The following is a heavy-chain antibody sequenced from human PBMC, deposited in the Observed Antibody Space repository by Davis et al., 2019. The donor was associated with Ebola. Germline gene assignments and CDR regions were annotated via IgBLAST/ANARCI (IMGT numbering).Heavy chain of an antibody. J-gene: IGHJ4*02. Sequence: PGGSLRLSCAASGFTFSSYSMNWVRQAPGKGLEWVSSISSSSSYIYYADSVKGRFTISRDNAKNSLYLQMNSLRAEDTAVYYCARDPDGSSSSPGYWGQGTLVTVSS. CDR2: ISSSSSYI. CDR3: ARDPDGSSSSPGY. D-gene: IGHD6-6*01. CDR1: GFTFSSYS. V-gene: IGHV3-21*01.